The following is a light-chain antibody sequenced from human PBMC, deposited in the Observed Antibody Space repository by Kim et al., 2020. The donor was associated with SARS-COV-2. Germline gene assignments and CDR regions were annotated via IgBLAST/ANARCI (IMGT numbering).Light chain of an antibody. CDR1: SGSVSTNYY. V-gene: IGLV8-61*01. J-gene: IGLJ3*02. CDR3: VLYVRSGLWV. Sequence: QTVVTQEPAFSVSPGGTVTLTCGLSSGSVSTNYYPSWYQQTPGQAPRTLIYNTNTRSSGVPDRFSGSILGNKAALTITGAQADDESDYYCVLYVRSGLWVFGGGTKLTVL. CDR2: NTN.